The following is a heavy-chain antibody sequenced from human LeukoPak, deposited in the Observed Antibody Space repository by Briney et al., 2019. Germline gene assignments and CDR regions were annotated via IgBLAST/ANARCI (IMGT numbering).Heavy chain of an antibody. J-gene: IGHJ5*01. D-gene: IGHD1-1*01. V-gene: IGHV3-48*03. Sequence: GGSLRLSCAASGFTFSGYEMNWVRQAPGKGLEWVSYISTGASTIYYADSVRGRFTISRDNAKNSLYLQMDSLRVEDTAVYYCARDGGNWNDADIDSWGQGTLVTVSS. CDR3: ARDGGNWNDADIDS. CDR1: GFTFSGYE. CDR2: ISTGASTI.